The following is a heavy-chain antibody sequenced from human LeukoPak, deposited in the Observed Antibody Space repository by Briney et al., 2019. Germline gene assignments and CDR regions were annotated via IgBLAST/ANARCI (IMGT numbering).Heavy chain of an antibody. Sequence: GGSMRLSCAASGFTFSSYSMNWVRQAPGKGLEWVSSISSSSSYIYYADSVKGRFTISRDNAKNSLYLQMNSLRAEDTAVYYCARDHSSIAVAGTVLYYWGQGTLVTVSS. CDR1: GFTFSSYS. CDR3: ARDHSSIAVAGTVLYY. J-gene: IGHJ4*02. D-gene: IGHD6-19*01. CDR2: ISSSSSYI. V-gene: IGHV3-21*01.